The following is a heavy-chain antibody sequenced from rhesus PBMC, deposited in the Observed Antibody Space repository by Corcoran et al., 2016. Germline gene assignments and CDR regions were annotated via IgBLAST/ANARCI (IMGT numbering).Heavy chain of an antibody. J-gene: IGHJ4*01. V-gene: IGHV4-169*02. D-gene: IGHD3-34*01. CDR1: SDSFTIRH. CDR3: ASDYWGSVDY. Sequence: QVQLQESGPGLVKPSETLSVTCAVSSDSFTIRHWSWIRPAPGKGLEWIGYILGSGGSTYYNPSLKTRVTLSVDASKNQFSLKVNSMTAADTAVYYCASDYWGSVDYWGQGVLVTVSS. CDR2: ILGSGGST.